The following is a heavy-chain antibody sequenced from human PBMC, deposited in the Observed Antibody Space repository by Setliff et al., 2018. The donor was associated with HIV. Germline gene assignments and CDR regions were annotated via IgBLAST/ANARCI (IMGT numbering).Heavy chain of an antibody. CDR1: GYTFIGDY. J-gene: IGHJ3*02. Sequence: ASVKVSCKASGYTFIGDYMHWVRQAPGQGLEWMGWINPNSGGTNFAQKFQGRVTMTRDTSISTAYMELSRLRSDDTAVYYCARGGLASGAFDIWGQGTMVTVSS. D-gene: IGHD3-16*01. CDR2: INPNSGGT. CDR3: ARGGLASGAFDI. V-gene: IGHV1-2*02.